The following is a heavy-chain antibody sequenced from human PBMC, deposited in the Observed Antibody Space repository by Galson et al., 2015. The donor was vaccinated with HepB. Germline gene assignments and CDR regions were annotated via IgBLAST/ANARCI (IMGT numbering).Heavy chain of an antibody. CDR2: ISSNGGST. J-gene: IGHJ4*02. CDR1: GFTFSSYA. CDR3: VKDGSMVRGVYFDY. V-gene: IGHV3-64D*06. Sequence: SLRLSCAASGFTFSSYAMHWVRPAPGKGLEYVSAISSNGGSTYYADSVKGRFTISRDNSKNTLYLQMSSLRAEDTAVYYCVKDGSMVRGVYFDYWGQGTLVTVSS. D-gene: IGHD3-10*01.